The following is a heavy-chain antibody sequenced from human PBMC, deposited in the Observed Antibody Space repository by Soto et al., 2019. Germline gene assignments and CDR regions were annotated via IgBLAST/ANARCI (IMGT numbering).Heavy chain of an antibody. CDR1: GFTFGASA. Sequence: EVQLVESGGGLVQPGGSLKLSCAASGFTFGASALQWVRQASGKGLEWLGRIGSKGETYATAYAASGKVSFTTSSDYSKKTAYLQMNRLESEDTAVYYCSSDDSGCFFTWGRGTLVTVSS. CDR2: IGSKGETYAT. V-gene: IGHV3-73*02. D-gene: IGHD3-3*01. CDR3: SSDDSGCFFT. J-gene: IGHJ5*02.